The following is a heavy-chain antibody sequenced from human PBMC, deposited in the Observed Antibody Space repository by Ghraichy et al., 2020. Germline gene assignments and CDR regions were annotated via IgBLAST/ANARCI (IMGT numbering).Heavy chain of an antibody. J-gene: IGHJ4*02. D-gene: IGHD2-21*01. CDR2: ITSSGSTS. CDR1: GFTFSDYY. V-gene: IGHV3-11*01. Sequence: GGSLRLSCAASGFTFSDYYMSWIRQAPGKGLECVSYITSSGSTSYYADSVKGRFTISRDNAKNSVYLKMNSLRAEDTAVYYCARERNIAFEYWGQGTLVTVSS. CDR3: ARERNIAFEY.